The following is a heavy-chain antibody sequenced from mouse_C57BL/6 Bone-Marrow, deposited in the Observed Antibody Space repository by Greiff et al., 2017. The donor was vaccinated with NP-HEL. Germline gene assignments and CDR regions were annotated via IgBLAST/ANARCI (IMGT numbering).Heavy chain of an antibody. V-gene: IGHV5-6*01. J-gene: IGHJ3*01. CDR2: ISSGGSYT. Sequence: EVQLVESGGDLVKPGGSLKLSRAASGFTFSSYGMSWVRQTPDKRLEWVATISSGGSYTYYPDSVKGRFTISRDNANNTLYLQMSSLKSEDTAMYYCARPYYDYGGAWFAYWGQGTLVTVSA. CDR3: ARPYYDYGGAWFAY. D-gene: IGHD2-4*01. CDR1: GFTFSSYG.